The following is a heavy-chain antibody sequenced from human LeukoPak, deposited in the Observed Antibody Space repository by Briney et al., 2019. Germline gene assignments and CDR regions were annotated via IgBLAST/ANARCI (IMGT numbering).Heavy chain of an antibody. CDR2: INPNSGGT. J-gene: IGHJ3*02. Sequence: LRASVKVSCKASGYTFTGYYMHWVRQAPGQGLEWMGWINPNSGGTNYAQKFQHRVTMTRDSSLSTAYMELSRLRSDDTAVYYCARAGLWDFYDSSGYHNGAFDIWGQGTMVTVSS. D-gene: IGHD3-22*01. CDR1: GYTFTGYY. CDR3: ARAGLWDFYDSSGYHNGAFDI. V-gene: IGHV1-2*02.